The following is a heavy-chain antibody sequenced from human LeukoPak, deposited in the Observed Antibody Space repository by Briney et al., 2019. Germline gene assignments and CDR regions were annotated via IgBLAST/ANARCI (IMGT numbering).Heavy chain of an antibody. CDR1: GFTFSSYA. V-gene: IGHV3-23*01. CDR3: AKDTQLWPDLGFDAFDI. Sequence: PGGSLRLSCAASGFTFSSYAMSWVRQAPGKGLEWVSAISGSGGSTYYADSVKGRFTISRDNSKNTLYLQMNSLRAEDTAVYYCAKDTQLWPDLGFDAFDIWGQGTMVTVSS. J-gene: IGHJ3*02. CDR2: ISGSGGST. D-gene: IGHD5-18*01.